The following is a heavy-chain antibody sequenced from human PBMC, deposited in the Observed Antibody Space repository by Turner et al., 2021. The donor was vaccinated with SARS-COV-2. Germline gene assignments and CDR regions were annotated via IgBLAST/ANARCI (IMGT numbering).Heavy chain of an antibody. J-gene: IGHJ4*02. Sequence: QVQLQESGPGLVKPSQTLSLTCTVSGGSISSGGYYWSWIRQHPGKGLEWIGYIYYSGSNYYNPALKSRVTISVDTSKNQFSLKLSSVTAADTAVYYCARDYGGNSNYFDYWGQGTLVTVSS. V-gene: IGHV4-31*03. CDR1: GGSISSGGYY. CDR3: ARDYGGNSNYFDY. CDR2: IYYSGSN. D-gene: IGHD2-21*02.